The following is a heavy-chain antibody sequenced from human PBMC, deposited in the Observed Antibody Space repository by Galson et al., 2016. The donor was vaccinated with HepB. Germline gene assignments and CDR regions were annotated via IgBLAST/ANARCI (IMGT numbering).Heavy chain of an antibody. Sequence: SLRLSCAASGFTFTSYSMNWVRQAPGKGLEWVSSISSSSTYIYYADSVKGRFTISRDNAKNSLYLQMNSLRADDTAVYYCARGAEWLALWYFDYWGQGTQVTVSS. D-gene: IGHD6-19*01. CDR2: ISSSSTYI. V-gene: IGHV3-21*01. J-gene: IGHJ4*02. CDR1: GFTFTSYS. CDR3: ARGAEWLALWYFDY.